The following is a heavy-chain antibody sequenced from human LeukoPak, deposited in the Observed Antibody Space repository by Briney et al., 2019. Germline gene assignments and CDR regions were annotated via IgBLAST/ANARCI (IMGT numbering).Heavy chain of an antibody. D-gene: IGHD1-20*01. Sequence: GGSLRLSCAASGFTFSSYSMSWVRQGPGKGLEWVSSISSSSTYKYYAGSVKGRFTISRDNSKNTLYLQMNSLRAEDTAVYYCAKSLNWNPYYFDYWGQGTLVTVSS. V-gene: IGHV3-21*04. J-gene: IGHJ4*02. CDR1: GFTFSSYS. CDR2: ISSSSTYK. CDR3: AKSLNWNPYYFDY.